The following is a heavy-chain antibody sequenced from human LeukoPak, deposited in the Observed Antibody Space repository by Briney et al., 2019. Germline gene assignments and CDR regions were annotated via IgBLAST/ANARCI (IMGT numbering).Heavy chain of an antibody. J-gene: IGHJ6*03. V-gene: IGHV4-31*03. D-gene: IGHD2-8*02. CDR1: GGSVSSGGYY. CDR2: IYYSGNT. CDR3: ATTGHYYYVDV. Sequence: SQTLSLTCTVSGGSVSSGGYYWSWIRQHPGKGREWIGYIYYSGNTYYNPSLESRLTISLDTSTNQFSLKLGSVTAADTAVYYCATTGHYYYVDVWGKGTTVTVSS.